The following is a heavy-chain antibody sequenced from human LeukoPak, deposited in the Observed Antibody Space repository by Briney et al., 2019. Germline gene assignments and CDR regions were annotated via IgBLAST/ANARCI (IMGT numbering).Heavy chain of an antibody. CDR3: ARESYDYGSASYYLFDF. J-gene: IGHJ4*02. V-gene: IGHV3-7*01. D-gene: IGHD3-10*01. CDR1: GFTFRRFW. Sequence: GGSLRLSRAASGFTFRRFWMSWVRQVPGKGLEWVANTNQDGSDKYYVDSVKGRFTISRDNAKNSLYLQMDSLRAEDTALYYCARESYDYGSASYYLFDFWGQGTLVSVSS. CDR2: TNQDGSDK.